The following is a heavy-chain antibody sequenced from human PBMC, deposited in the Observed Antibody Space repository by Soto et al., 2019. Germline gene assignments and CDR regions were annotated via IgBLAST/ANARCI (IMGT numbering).Heavy chain of an antibody. CDR1: GFTFSRHW. CDR2: IKEDGSQK. J-gene: IGHJ4*02. Sequence: GGSLRLSCAASGFTFSRHWMTWVRQAPGKGLEYVANIKEDGSQKYYVDSVKGRFTISRDNAKNSLYLQMNSLRAEDTAVYYCARDGYYDFWSGYLLFDYWGQGTLVTVSS. D-gene: IGHD3-3*01. CDR3: ARDGYYDFWSGYLLFDY. V-gene: IGHV3-7*03.